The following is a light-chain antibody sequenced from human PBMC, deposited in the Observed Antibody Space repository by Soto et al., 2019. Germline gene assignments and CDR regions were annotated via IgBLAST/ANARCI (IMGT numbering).Light chain of an antibody. CDR2: SNN. V-gene: IGLV1-44*01. CDR1: SSNIGSNT. Sequence: QSVLTQPPSASGTPGQRVTISCAGSSSNIGSNTVNWYQQLPGTAPKLLIYSNNQWPSGVPDRFSGSKSGTSASLAISGLQSEDEFDYYCAAWDGSLNGVVFGGGTKLTVL. CDR3: AAWDGSLNGVV. J-gene: IGLJ2*01.